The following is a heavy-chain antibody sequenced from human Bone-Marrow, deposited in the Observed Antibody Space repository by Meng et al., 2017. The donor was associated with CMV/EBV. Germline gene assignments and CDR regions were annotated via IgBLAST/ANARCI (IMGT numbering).Heavy chain of an antibody. CDR3: AADVEMEGYYFDY. D-gene: IGHD5-24*01. J-gene: IGHJ4*02. Sequence: SVKVSCKASGFTFTSSAVQWVRQARGQRLEWIGWIVVGSGNTNYAQKFQERVTITRDMSTSTAYMELSSLRSEDTAVYYCAADVEMEGYYFDYWGQGTLVTVPS. CDR2: IVVGSGNT. V-gene: IGHV1-58*01. CDR1: GFTFTSSA.